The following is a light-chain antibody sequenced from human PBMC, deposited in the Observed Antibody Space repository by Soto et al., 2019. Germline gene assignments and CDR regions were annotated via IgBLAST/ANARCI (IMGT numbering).Light chain of an antibody. Sequence: EIVLTQSPGTLSLSPGERATLSCRASQSVSSSYLAWYQQKPGQAPRLLIYGASSRATGIPDRFSDSGSGTDFTLTISRLEPEDVAVYYCQQYGSSPQTFGQGTKVEIK. V-gene: IGKV3-20*01. CDR3: QQYGSSPQT. CDR1: QSVSSSY. J-gene: IGKJ1*01. CDR2: GAS.